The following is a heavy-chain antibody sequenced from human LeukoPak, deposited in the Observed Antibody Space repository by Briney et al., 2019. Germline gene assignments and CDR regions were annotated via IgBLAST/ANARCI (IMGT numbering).Heavy chain of an antibody. CDR1: GYTFTRYY. J-gene: IGHJ4*02. V-gene: IGHV1-46*03. Sequence: ASVKGSCKASGYTFTRYYIHWVRQAPGQGLEWMGIINPIGGTTSYAQKFQGRVTMTRDTSTSTVYMELSSLRSEDTAVYYCARGATTLYFDYWGQGTLVTVSS. D-gene: IGHD1-26*01. CDR3: ARGATTLYFDY. CDR2: INPIGGTT.